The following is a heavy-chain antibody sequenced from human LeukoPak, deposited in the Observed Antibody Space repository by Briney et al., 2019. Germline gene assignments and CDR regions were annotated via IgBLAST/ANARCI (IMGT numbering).Heavy chain of an antibody. Sequence: SQTLALTCAISGDIVSSNSAAWNWIRQSPSRGLEWLGRTYYRSKWYNDYVVSVKSRITVNPDTSKNQFSLQLNSVTPEDTAVYYCARGYGYGFDYWGQGTLVTVSS. CDR1: GDIVSSNSAA. D-gene: IGHD5-18*01. J-gene: IGHJ4*02. V-gene: IGHV6-1*01. CDR2: TYYRSKWYN. CDR3: ARGYGYGFDY.